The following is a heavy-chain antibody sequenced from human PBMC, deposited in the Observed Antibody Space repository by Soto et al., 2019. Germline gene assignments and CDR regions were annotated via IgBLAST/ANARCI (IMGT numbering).Heavy chain of an antibody. CDR1: GGSISSYY. CDR2: IYYSGIT. CDR3: ARETGVAASSFDY. Sequence: PSETLSLTCTVSGGSISSYYCSWIRQPPWKGLEWIGYIYYSGITNYNPSLKSRVTISVDTSKNQFSLKLSSVTAADTAVYYCARETGVAASSFDYWGQGTLVTVSS. J-gene: IGHJ4*02. V-gene: IGHV4-59*01. D-gene: IGHD6-13*01.